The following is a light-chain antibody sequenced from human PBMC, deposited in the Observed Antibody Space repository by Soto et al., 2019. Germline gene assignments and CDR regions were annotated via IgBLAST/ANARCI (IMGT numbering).Light chain of an antibody. Sequence: EIVLTQSPGTLSLSPGERTTLSCRASQSISSSYLAWYQQKPGQAPRLLVYGASSRATGIPDRFSGSDSGTDFTLTISRLEPEDFALYYCQQYSSTFWTLGQGTKVDIK. J-gene: IGKJ1*01. V-gene: IGKV3-20*01. CDR1: QSISSSY. CDR3: QQYSSTFWT. CDR2: GAS.